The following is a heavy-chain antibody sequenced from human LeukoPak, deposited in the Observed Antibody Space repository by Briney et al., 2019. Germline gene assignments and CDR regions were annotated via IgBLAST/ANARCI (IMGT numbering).Heavy chain of an antibody. Sequence: SETLSLTCTVSGGSISSGSYYWSWIRQPAGKGLEWIGRIYTSGSTNYNPSLKSRVTISVDTSKNQFSLKLSSVTAADTAVYYCARHTFNKLGREERDYWGQGTLVTVSS. J-gene: IGHJ4*02. V-gene: IGHV4-61*02. CDR2: IYTSGST. CDR3: ARHTFNKLGREERDY. D-gene: IGHD3-16*01. CDR1: GGSISSGSYY.